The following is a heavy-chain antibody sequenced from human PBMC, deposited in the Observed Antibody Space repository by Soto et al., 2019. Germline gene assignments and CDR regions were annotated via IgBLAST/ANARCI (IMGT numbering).Heavy chain of an antibody. Sequence: QVQLVQSGAEVKKPGSSVKVSCKASGGTFSSYAISWVRQAPGQGLEWMGGIIPIFGTANYAQKFQGRVTITADESKSTAYMELSSLRSEDTAVYYCARDRGRRDGYNANWYFDLWGRGTLVTVSS. V-gene: IGHV1-69*12. J-gene: IGHJ2*01. CDR2: IIPIFGTA. CDR3: ARDRGRRDGYNANWYFDL. CDR1: GGTFSSYA. D-gene: IGHD3-10*01.